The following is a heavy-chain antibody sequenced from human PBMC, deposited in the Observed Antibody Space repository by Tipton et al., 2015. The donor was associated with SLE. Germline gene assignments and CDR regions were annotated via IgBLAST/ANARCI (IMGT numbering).Heavy chain of an antibody. CDR3: ARAAAYYDSSGGDAFDI. CDR2: ISSSGSTI. J-gene: IGHJ3*02. CDR1: GFTFSSYE. D-gene: IGHD3-22*01. Sequence: GSLRLSCAASGFTFSSYEMNWVRQAPGKGLEWVSYISSSGSTIYYADSVKGRFTISRDNAKNSLYLQMNSLRAEDTAVYYCARAAAYYDSSGGDAFDIWGQGTMVTVSS. V-gene: IGHV3-48*03.